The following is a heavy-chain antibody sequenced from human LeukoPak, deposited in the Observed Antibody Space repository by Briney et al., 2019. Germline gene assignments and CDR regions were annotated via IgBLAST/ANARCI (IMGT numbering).Heavy chain of an antibody. Sequence: GGTLRLSCAASGFTFTRYWLTWVRQPPGKGLEWVADIKHDGSERDYVDSVKGRFTTFRANAKNSVYLQMNSLTAEATADYYVERCDRGERYKQYYFDHWGQGTLVTVSS. J-gene: IGHJ4*02. D-gene: IGHD1-1*01. CDR1: GFTFTRYW. CDR2: IKHDGSER. CDR3: ERCDRGERYKQYYFDH. V-gene: IGHV3-7*01.